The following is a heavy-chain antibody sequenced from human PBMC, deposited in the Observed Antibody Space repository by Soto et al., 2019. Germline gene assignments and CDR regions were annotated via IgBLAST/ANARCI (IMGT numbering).Heavy chain of an antibody. Sequence: EVQLVESGGGLVQPGGSLRLSCAASGFTVSSNYMSWVRQAPGKGLESVSVIYSGGSTYYADSVKGRFTISRHNSKNTLYLQMNSLRAEDTAVYYCANVALGYCSGGSCYFGAFDIWGQGTMVTVSS. CDR2: IYSGGST. CDR1: GFTVSSNY. V-gene: IGHV3-53*04. CDR3: ANVALGYCSGGSCYFGAFDI. J-gene: IGHJ3*02. D-gene: IGHD2-15*01.